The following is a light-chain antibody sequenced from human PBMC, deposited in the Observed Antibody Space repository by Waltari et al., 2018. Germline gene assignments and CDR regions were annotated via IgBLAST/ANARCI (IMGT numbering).Light chain of an antibody. CDR1: QSVSSY. V-gene: IGKV3-11*01. CDR3: QQRSNWPYT. J-gene: IGKJ2*01. CDR2: DAS. Sequence: EIVLTQSPATLSLSPGDRPTLSCRASQSVSSYLAWYQQKPGQAPRLLIYDASNRATGIPARFSGSGSGTDFTLTISSLEPEDFAVYYCQQRSNWPYTFGQGTKLEIK.